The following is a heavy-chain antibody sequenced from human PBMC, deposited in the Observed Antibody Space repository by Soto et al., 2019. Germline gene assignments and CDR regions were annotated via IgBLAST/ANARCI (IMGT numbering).Heavy chain of an antibody. Sequence: EVQLVESGGGLVQPGGSLKLSCAASGFTFSGSAIHWVRQASGKGLEWVGRIRDKVNKYATAYAASVTGRFTISRDDLKNMAYLQMNSLKTDDTAVYYCGYDFWSGYYSVGQTSGMDVWGQGTMVTVSS. J-gene: IGHJ6*02. CDR2: IRDKVNKYAT. D-gene: IGHD3-3*01. CDR3: GYDFWSGYYSVGQTSGMDV. CDR1: GFTFSGSA. V-gene: IGHV3-73*02.